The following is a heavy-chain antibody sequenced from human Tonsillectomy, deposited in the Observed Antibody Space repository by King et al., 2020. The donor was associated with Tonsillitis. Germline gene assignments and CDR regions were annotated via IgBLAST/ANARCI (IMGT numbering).Heavy chain of an antibody. D-gene: IGHD2-2*01. Sequence: QLVQSGAEVKKPGSSVKVSCKASGGTFSSYGISWVRQAPGQGLEWMGGIIPIFGTANYAQKFQGRVTITADESTSTAYMELSSLRSEDTAVYYCARHYAPGYCSSTSCYEYYYYYMDVWGTGTTVTVSS. CDR3: ARHYAPGYCSSTSCYEYYYYYMDV. J-gene: IGHJ6*03. CDR2: IIPIFGTA. CDR1: GGTFSSYG. V-gene: IGHV1-69*12.